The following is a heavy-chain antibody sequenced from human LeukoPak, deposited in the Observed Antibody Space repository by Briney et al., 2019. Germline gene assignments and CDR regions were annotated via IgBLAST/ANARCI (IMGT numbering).Heavy chain of an antibody. CDR1: GYSFANFG. V-gene: IGHV1-18*01. CDR2: ISAYNGHT. J-gene: IGHJ4*02. CDR3: ARDLGYGDYGY. Sequence: GASVKVSCKASGYSFANFGISWVRQAPGQGLEWMGWISAYNGHTKYAQNLQGRLTMTTDTSTSTAYMELRSLRSDDTAAYYCARDLGYGDYGYWGQGTLVTVSS. D-gene: IGHD4-17*01.